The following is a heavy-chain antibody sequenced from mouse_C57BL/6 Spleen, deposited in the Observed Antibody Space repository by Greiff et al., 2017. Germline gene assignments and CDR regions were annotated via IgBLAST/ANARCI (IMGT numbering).Heavy chain of an antibody. Sequence: VQRVESGPGLVQPSQSLSITCTVSGFSLTSDGVHWVRQSPGKGLEWLGVIWSGGSTDYNAAFISSLSISKDNSKSQVLLTMNSLQADDTAIYYCAREGLRLGCDYWGQGTPLTVSS. J-gene: IGHJ2*01. CDR3: AREGLRLGCDY. V-gene: IGHV2-2*01. CDR2: IWSGGST. D-gene: IGHD2-4*01. CDR1: GFSLTSDG.